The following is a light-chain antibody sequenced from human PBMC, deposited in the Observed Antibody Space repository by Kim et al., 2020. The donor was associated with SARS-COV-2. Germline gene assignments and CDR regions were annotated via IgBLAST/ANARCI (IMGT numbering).Light chain of an antibody. V-gene: IGKV3-15*01. CDR2: GAS. Sequence: SPGERDTLSCRAGQSVSSNLAWYQQKPGQAPRLLIYGASTRATGIPARFSGSGSGTEFTLTISSLQSEDFAVYYCQQYNNWPPVYTFGQGTKLEI. CDR3: QQYNNWPPVYT. J-gene: IGKJ2*01. CDR1: QSVSSN.